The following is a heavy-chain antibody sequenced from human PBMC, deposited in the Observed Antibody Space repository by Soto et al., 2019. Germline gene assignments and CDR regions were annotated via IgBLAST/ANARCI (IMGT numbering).Heavy chain of an antibody. J-gene: IGHJ4*02. CDR1: GFTFSSYA. V-gene: IGHV3-23*01. CDR3: AKITESSSSGSIDY. Sequence: GGSLRLSCAASGFTFSSYAMSWVRQAPGKGLEWVSAISGSGGSTYYADSVKGRFTISRDNSKNTLYLQMNSLRAEDTAVYYCAKITESSSSGSIDYWGQGTLVTVSS. CDR2: ISGSGGST. D-gene: IGHD6-6*01.